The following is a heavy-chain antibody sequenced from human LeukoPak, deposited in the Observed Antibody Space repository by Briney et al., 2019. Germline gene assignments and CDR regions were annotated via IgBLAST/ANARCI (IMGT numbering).Heavy chain of an antibody. J-gene: IGHJ5*02. CDR2: INHSGST. D-gene: IGHD1-26*01. V-gene: IGHV4-34*01. CDR3: ARRWSRLVGATPNWFDP. Sequence: PSETLSLTCAVYGGSFSGYYWSWIRQPPGKGLEWIGEINHSGSTNYNPSLKSRVTISVDTSKNQLSVNLSSVTAADTAVYYCARRWSRLVGATPNWFDPWGQGTLVTVSS. CDR1: GGSFSGYY.